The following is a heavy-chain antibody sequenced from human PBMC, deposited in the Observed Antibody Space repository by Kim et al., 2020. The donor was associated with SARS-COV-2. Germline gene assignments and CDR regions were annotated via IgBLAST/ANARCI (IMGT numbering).Heavy chain of an antibody. V-gene: IGHV1-69*13. D-gene: IGHD3-22*01. CDR2: IIPIFGTP. J-gene: IGHJ6*02. Sequence: SVKVSCKASGGTLSSYAINWVRQAPGQGLEWMGGIIPIFGTPNYAQRFQGRVTITADESTSTAYMDLSSLRPDDPAVYYCARAPAYYSDSRGLSLGFFYGLDVWGQGTTVTVSS. CDR3: ARAPAYYSDSRGLSLGFFYGLDV. CDR1: GGTLSSYA.